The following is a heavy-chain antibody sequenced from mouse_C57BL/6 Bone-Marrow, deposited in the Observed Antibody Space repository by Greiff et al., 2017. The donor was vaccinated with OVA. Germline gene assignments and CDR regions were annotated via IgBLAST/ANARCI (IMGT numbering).Heavy chain of an antibody. J-gene: IGHJ4*01. D-gene: IGHD2-4*01. CDR1: GFTFSDYG. CDR2: ISNLAYSI. CDR3: ARGDYDEGYAMDY. Sequence: DVMLVESGGGLVQPGGSLKLSCAASGFTFSDYGMAWVRQAPRKGPEWVAFISNLAYSIYYADTVTGRFTISRENAKNTLYLEMSSLRSEDTAMYYCARGDYDEGYAMDYWGQGTSVTVSS. V-gene: IGHV5-15*01.